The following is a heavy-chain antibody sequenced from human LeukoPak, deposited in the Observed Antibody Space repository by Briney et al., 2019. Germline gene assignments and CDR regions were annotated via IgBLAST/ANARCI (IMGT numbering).Heavy chain of an antibody. Sequence: GGTLRLSCAASGFTFSSYGMSWVRQAPGKGLEWVSSISGNSRYIYYADSMRGRFTISRDNAKNSLYLQMNSLKPEDTAVYYCARDPLDISRWTNAFDIWGQGTMVSVSS. CDR1: GFTFSSYG. J-gene: IGHJ3*02. D-gene: IGHD2-2*03. CDR3: ARDPLDISRWTNAFDI. CDR2: ISGNSRYI. V-gene: IGHV3-21*06.